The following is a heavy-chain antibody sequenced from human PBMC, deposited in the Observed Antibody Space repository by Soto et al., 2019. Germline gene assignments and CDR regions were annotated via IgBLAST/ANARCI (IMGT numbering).Heavy chain of an antibody. J-gene: IGHJ6*02. CDR1: GDSVSSNSAA. CDR2: TYYRSKSYN. Sequence: SQTLSLTCAISGDSVSSNSAAWNWIRQSPSRGLEGLGRTYYRSKSYNDYAVSVKSRITINPDTSKNQFSLPLNSVTPEDTAVYYCARDSSGWYLNYYYYGMDVWGQGTTVTVSS. D-gene: IGHD6-19*01. CDR3: ARDSSGWYLNYYYYGMDV. V-gene: IGHV6-1*01.